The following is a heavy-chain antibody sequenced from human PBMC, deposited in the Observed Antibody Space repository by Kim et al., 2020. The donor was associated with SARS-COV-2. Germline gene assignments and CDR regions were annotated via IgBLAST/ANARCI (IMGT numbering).Heavy chain of an antibody. CDR3: ARDGPGYSSSWYFYYYGMDV. CDR2: IWYDGSNK. V-gene: IGHV3-33*01. Sequence: GGSLRLSCAASGFTFSSYGMHWVRQAPGKGLEWVAVIWYDGSNKYYADSVKGRFTISRDNSKNTLYLQMNSLRAEDTAVYYCARDGPGYSSSWYFYYYGMDVWGQGTTVTVSS. D-gene: IGHD6-13*01. J-gene: IGHJ6*02. CDR1: GFTFSSYG.